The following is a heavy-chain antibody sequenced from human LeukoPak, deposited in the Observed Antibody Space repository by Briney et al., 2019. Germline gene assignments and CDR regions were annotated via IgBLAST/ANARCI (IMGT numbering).Heavy chain of an antibody. D-gene: IGHD3-10*01. CDR1: GYTFTRYV. CDR2: ISAYIGIA. V-gene: IGHV1-18*01. CDR3: ARDEQGFAELFGT. Sequence: APGRLSCTPAGYTFTRYVISWGRRSRGHGREGMGGISAYIGIANYAPKLPRRVTMPTDPATTTAYMVLTSLTSDDTAVYYCARDEQGFAELFGTWGQGTLVTVSS. J-gene: IGHJ4*02.